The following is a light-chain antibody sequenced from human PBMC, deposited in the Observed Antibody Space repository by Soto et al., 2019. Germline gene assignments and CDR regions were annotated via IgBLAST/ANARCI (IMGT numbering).Light chain of an antibody. J-gene: IGKJ3*01. CDR3: QQYHDWPPIT. Sequence: EIVMTQSPATLFVSPGERATLSCRASQTVSDDLAWYQQKPGQAPRLLIYGASTRATDIPARFSGGGSGTEFTLPLSSLQSEDSAIYYCQQYHDWPPITFGPGTKVNI. V-gene: IGKV3-15*01. CDR2: GAS. CDR1: QTVSDD.